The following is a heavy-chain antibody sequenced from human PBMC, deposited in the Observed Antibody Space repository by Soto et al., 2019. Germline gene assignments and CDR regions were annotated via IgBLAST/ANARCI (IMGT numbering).Heavy chain of an antibody. J-gene: IGHJ4*02. V-gene: IGHV3-48*01. CDR3: ARGYYDSSGYYWVFDY. Sequence: PGGSLRLSCAAAGFPFSSYSMNWVRQAPGKGLEWVSYISSSSSTIYYADSVKGRFTISRDNAKNSLYLQMNSLRAEDTAVYYCARGYYDSSGYYWVFDYWGQGP. CDR2: ISSSSSTI. CDR1: GFPFSSYS. D-gene: IGHD3-22*01.